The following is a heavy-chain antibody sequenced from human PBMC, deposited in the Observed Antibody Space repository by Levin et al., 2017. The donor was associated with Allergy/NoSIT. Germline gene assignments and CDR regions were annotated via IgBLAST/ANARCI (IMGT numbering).Heavy chain of an antibody. CDR1: GGSISSSSYY. J-gene: IGHJ4*02. CDR2: IYYSGST. CDR3: ARGSGSYYHRNTYYFDY. Sequence: SETLSLTCTVSGGSISSSSYYWGWIRQPPGKGLEWIGSIYYSGSTYYNPSLKSRVTISVDTSKNQFSLKLSSVTAADTAVYYCARGSGSYYHRNTYYFDYWGQGTLVTVSS. V-gene: IGHV4-39*01. D-gene: IGHD3-10*01.